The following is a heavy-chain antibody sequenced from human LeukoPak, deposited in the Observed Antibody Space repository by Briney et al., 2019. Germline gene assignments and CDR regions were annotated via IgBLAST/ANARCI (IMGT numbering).Heavy chain of an antibody. V-gene: IGHV1-46*01. Sequence: ASVKVSCKASGYTFTSYYMHWVRQAPGQGLEWMGIINPSGGSTSYAQKFQGRVTMTRDTSTSTVYMELSSLRSEDTAVYYCVRQVPDYGSWTAYKYYFDSWGQGTLVTVSS. J-gene: IGHJ4*02. D-gene: IGHD3-3*01. CDR2: INPSGGST. CDR3: VRQVPDYGSWTAYKYYFDS. CDR1: GYTFTSYY.